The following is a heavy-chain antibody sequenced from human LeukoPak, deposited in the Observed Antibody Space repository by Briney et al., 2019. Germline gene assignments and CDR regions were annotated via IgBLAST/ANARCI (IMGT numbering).Heavy chain of an antibody. CDR2: IIPIFGTA. CDR3: ARSVVPAASGGEENWFDP. V-gene: IGHV1-69*05. CDR1: GGAFSSYA. J-gene: IGHJ5*02. D-gene: IGHD2-2*01. Sequence: TVKVSCKASGGAFSSYAISWVRQAPGQGLEWMGGIIPIFGTANYAQKFQGRVTITTDESTSIAYMELSSLRSEDTAVYYCARSVVPAASGGEENWFDPWGQGTLVTVSS.